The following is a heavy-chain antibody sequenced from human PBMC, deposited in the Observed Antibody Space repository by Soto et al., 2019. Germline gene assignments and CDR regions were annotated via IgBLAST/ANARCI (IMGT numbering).Heavy chain of an antibody. J-gene: IGHJ6*02. CDR3: ARFGWFGEFSYYYYGMDV. CDR1: GYTFTSYG. Sequence: GASVKVSCKASGYTFTSYGISWVRQAPGQGLEWMGWISAYNGNTNYAQKLQGRVTMTTDTSTSTAYMELRSLRSDDTAVYYCARFGWFGEFSYYYYGMDVWGQGTTVTVSS. V-gene: IGHV1-18*04. CDR2: ISAYNGNT. D-gene: IGHD3-10*01.